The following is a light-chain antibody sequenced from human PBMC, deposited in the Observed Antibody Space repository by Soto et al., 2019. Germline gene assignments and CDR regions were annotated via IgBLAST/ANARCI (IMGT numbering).Light chain of an antibody. CDR3: SSYTNSSNVV. CDR2: DVS. J-gene: IGLJ2*01. V-gene: IGLV2-14*01. Sequence: QSALTQPASVSGSPGQSITISCTGTSSDVGGYNYVSWYQQHPGKAPKLMIYDVSNRPSGVSNRFSGSKSGNTASLTISGLQDDDEDDYYCSSYTNSSNVVFGGGTKLTVL. CDR1: SSDVGGYNY.